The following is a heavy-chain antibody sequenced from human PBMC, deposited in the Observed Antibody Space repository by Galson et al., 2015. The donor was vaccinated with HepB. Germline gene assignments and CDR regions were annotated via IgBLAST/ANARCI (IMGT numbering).Heavy chain of an antibody. D-gene: IGHD3-22*01. J-gene: IGHJ4*02. CDR3: VKTTSDYYYMH. CDR1: GFTFNTYA. CDR2: ISSDGSAT. V-gene: IGHV3-64D*09. Sequence: SLRLSCAASGFTFNTYAMHWVRQVPGKGLEYVSAISSDGSATYYTDSVKDRFTISRDDSKNTISLQMSSLRAEDTAVYYCVKTTSDYYYMHWGQGTLVTVSS.